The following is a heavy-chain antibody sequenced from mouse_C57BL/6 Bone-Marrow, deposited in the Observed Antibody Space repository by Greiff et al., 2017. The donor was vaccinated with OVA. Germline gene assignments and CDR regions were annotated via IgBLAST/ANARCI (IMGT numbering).Heavy chain of an antibody. CDR1: GFNIKNTY. V-gene: IGHV14-3*01. CDR2: IDPANGNT. CDR3: AAIYYGPYYFDY. J-gene: IGHJ2*01. Sequence: VQLKESVAELVRPGASVKLSCTASGFNIKNTYMHWVKQRPEQGLEWIGRIDPANGNTKYAPKFQGKATITADTSSNTAYLQLSSLTSEDTAIYYCAAIYYGPYYFDYWGQGTTLTVSS. D-gene: IGHD2-1*01.